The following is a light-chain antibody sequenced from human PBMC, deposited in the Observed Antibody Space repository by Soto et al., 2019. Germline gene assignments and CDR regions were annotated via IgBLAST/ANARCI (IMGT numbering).Light chain of an antibody. CDR1: SSDVGNYNY. CDR2: QVR. Sequence: QSVLTQPASVSGSPGQSITISGTGTSSDVGNYNYVSWFQHHPGKAPKLMIYQVRYRPSGVSNRFSGSKSGNTASLTISGLQAEDEADYYCTSYSSGSAPYVFGTGTKLTVL. J-gene: IGLJ1*01. CDR3: TSYSSGSAPYV. V-gene: IGLV2-14*01.